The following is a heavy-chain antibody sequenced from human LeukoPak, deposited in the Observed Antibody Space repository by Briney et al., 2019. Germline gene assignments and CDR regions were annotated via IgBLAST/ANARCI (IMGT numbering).Heavy chain of an antibody. Sequence: SETLSLTCTVSGGSISSGDYYWSWIRQPPGKGLEWIGYIYYSGSTYYNPSLKSRVTISVDTSKNQFSLKLSSVTAADTAVYYCARVRTVTTGYLDYWGQGTLVTASS. CDR2: IYYSGST. V-gene: IGHV4-30-4*01. D-gene: IGHD4-17*01. CDR1: GGSISSGDYY. J-gene: IGHJ4*02. CDR3: ARVRTVTTGYLDY.